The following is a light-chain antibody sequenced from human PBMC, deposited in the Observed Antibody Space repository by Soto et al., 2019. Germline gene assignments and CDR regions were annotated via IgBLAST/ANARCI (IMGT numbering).Light chain of an antibody. CDR1: QSVSSSH. CDR2: GAS. CDR3: QQYSSFPRT. V-gene: IGKV3-20*01. J-gene: IGKJ1*01. Sequence: EIVLTQSPGTLSLSPGARATLSCRASQSVSSSHLAWYQQKPGLAPRLLIYGASSRATGIPDRFGGSGSGTDFTLTISRLEPDDFAVYYCQQYSSFPRTFGQGTKVDIK.